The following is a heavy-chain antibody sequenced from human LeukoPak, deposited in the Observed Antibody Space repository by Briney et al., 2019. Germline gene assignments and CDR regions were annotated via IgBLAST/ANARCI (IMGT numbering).Heavy chain of an antibody. D-gene: IGHD2-21*02. Sequence: PGGSLRLSCAASGFTVSGTHRSWVRQAPGKGLEWVSAMYTGGTTYYADSVTGRFTVSRDTSRNTLFLHMDSLRAEDTAVYYCAKDEVTSGGGLASWGQGTLVIVSS. CDR2: MYTGGTT. J-gene: IGHJ5*01. CDR3: AKDEVTSGGGLAS. V-gene: IGHV3-53*01. CDR1: GFTVSGTH.